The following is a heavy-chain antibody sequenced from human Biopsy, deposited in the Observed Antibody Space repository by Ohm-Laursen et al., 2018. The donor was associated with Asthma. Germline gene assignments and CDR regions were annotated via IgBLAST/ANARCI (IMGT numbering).Heavy chain of an antibody. CDR3: ARPSPTGDILYYYYHMDV. CDR1: GGMFGNYA. D-gene: IGHD3-10*01. CDR2: IFPIFGSS. Sequence: SSVKVSCKASGGMFGNYAISWVRQAPGLGLEWMGGIFPIFGSSNYAQRFQGRVTITADISTRTVYMELSGLRFDDTAIYYCARPSPTGDILYYYYHMDVWGQGTTVIVSS. J-gene: IGHJ6*02. V-gene: IGHV1-69*06.